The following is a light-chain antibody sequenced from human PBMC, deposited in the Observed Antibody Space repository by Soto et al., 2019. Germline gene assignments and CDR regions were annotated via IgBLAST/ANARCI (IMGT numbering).Light chain of an antibody. J-gene: IGKJ2*01. V-gene: IGKV3-11*01. CDR2: AAS. Sequence: ETILTQSPATLSLSPGEGATLSCRASQSVGGSLAWYQQKPGQAPRLLIYAASIRATGIPARFSGSGSGTDFTLTIRSLEPEDFAIYYCQQRRNWPGAFGQGTKLEIK. CDR3: QQRRNWPGA. CDR1: QSVGGS.